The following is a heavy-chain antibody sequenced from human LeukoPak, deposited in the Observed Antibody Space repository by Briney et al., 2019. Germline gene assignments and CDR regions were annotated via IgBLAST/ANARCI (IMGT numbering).Heavy chain of an antibody. Sequence: GASVKVSCKASGYTFTGYYMHWVRQAPGHGLEWMGWSNPNRGGTNYAQKFQGRVTMTSDTSISTAYMEPSRLRSDDTAVYYCASNADILTGYANPAFDYWGQGTLVTVSS. CDR2: SNPNRGGT. CDR3: ASNADILTGYANPAFDY. V-gene: IGHV1-2*02. D-gene: IGHD3-9*01. CDR1: GYTFTGYY. J-gene: IGHJ4*02.